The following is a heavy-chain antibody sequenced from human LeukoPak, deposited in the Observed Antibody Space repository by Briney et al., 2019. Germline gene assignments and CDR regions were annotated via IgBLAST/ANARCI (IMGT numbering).Heavy chain of an antibody. CDR2: ISASGGST. CDR1: EFSFSSYG. D-gene: IGHD3-10*01. CDR3: AKGSLWFGELLGPFFDY. J-gene: IGHJ4*02. V-gene: IGHV3-23*01. Sequence: QPGGTLRLSCAASEFSFSSYGMNWVRQAPGKGLEWVSSISASGGSTYYADSVKGRFTISRDNSKNTLFLQMNSLRAEDTAVYYCAKGSLWFGELLGPFFDYWGQGTLVTVSS.